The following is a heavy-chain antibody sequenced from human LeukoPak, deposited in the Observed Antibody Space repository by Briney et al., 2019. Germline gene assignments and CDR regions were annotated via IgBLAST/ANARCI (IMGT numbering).Heavy chain of an antibody. D-gene: IGHD3-9*01. Sequence: GGSLRLSCAASGFTFSSYAMSWVRQAPGKGLEWVSAISGSGGSTYYADSVKGRFTISRDNSKNTLYLQMNSLRAEDTAVYYCARILTGYDAFDYWGQGTLVTVSS. CDR1: GFTFSSYA. CDR2: ISGSGGST. CDR3: ARILTGYDAFDY. V-gene: IGHV3-23*01. J-gene: IGHJ4*02.